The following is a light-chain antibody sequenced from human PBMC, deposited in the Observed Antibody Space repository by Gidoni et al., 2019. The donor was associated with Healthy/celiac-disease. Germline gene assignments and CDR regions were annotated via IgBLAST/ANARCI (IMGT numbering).Light chain of an antibody. CDR3: QAWDSSTGV. Sequence: SYELTQPPSVSVPPGQTASITCSGDKLGDKYACWYQQKPGQSPVLVIYQDSKRTSGIPERFSGSNSGNTATLTISGTQARDEADYYCQAWDSSTGVFGGGTKLTVL. J-gene: IGLJ2*01. CDR2: QDS. V-gene: IGLV3-1*01. CDR1: KLGDKY.